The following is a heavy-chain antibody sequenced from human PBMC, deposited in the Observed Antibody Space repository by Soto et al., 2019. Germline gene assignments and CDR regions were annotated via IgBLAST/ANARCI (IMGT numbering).Heavy chain of an antibody. V-gene: IGHV3-30-3*01. CDR1: GFTFSSYA. D-gene: IGHD6-13*01. Sequence: QVQLVESGGGVVQPGRSLRLSCAASGFTFSSYAMHWVRQAPGKGLEWVAVISYDGSNKYYADSMKGRFTISRDNSKNTLYLQMNSLRAEDTAVYYCARDDHPGIAAACSFDYWGQGTLVTVSS. J-gene: IGHJ4*02. CDR2: ISYDGSNK. CDR3: ARDDHPGIAAACSFDY.